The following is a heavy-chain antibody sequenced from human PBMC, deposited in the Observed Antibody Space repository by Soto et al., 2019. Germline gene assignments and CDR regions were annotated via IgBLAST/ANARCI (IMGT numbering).Heavy chain of an antibody. V-gene: IGHV4-39*01. CDR3: ARIYSGYDDAGAFDI. Sequence: QLQVQESGPGLVKPSETLSLTCTVSGGSISSSAYFWGWIRQPPGKGLEWIGNIYYTGRTSYNPSLKSRITISIDTSKNRFSLKLSSVTAVDTSVYFCARIYSGYDDAGAFDIWGQGTMVTVSS. J-gene: IGHJ3*02. CDR1: GGSISSSAYF. D-gene: IGHD5-12*01. CDR2: IYYTGRT.